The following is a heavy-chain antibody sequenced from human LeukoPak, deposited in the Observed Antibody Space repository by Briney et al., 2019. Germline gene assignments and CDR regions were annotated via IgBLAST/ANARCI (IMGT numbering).Heavy chain of an antibody. CDR3: ARVPGGLYCSSTSCYVRRTDNWFDP. V-gene: IGHV4-39*07. Sequence: PSETLSLTCTVSGGSISSSSYYWGWIRQPPGKGLEWIGSIYYSGSTYYNPSLKSRVTISVDTSKNQFSLKLSSVTAADTAVYYCARVPGGLYCSSTSCYVRRTDNWFDPWGQGTLVTVSS. CDR1: GGSISSSSYY. J-gene: IGHJ5*02. CDR2: IYYSGST. D-gene: IGHD2-2*01.